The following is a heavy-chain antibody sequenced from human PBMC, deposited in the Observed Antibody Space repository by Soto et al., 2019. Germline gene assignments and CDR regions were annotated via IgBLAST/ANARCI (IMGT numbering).Heavy chain of an antibody. D-gene: IGHD3-10*01. CDR2: ISYDGSNK. CDR1: WFNFSNFG. V-gene: IGHV3-30*03. CDR3: ARDRDREIRSWFDP. J-gene: IGHJ5*02. Sequence: GGSLRLPCAASWFNFSNFGMHWVRQAPGKGLEWVAVISYDGSNKYYADSVKGRFTISRDNSKNTLYLQMNSLRAEDTAVYYCARDRDREIRSWFDPLGQGTLDTVSS.